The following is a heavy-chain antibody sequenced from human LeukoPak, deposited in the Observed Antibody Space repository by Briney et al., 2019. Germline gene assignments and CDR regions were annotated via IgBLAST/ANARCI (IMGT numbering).Heavy chain of an antibody. Sequence: PGGSLRLSCAASGFTLSSYDMHWVRQAPGKGLEWVAFIRYDGSNKYYADSVKGRFTISRDNSKNTLYLQMNSLRAEDTAVYYCAKDMRGLVGQLVRHDYWGQGTLVTVSS. CDR1: GFTLSSYD. V-gene: IGHV3-30*02. D-gene: IGHD6-13*01. J-gene: IGHJ4*02. CDR3: AKDMRGLVGQLVRHDY. CDR2: IRYDGSNK.